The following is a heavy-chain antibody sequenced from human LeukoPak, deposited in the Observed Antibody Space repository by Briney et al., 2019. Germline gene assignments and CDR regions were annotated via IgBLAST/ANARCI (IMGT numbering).Heavy chain of an antibody. CDR3: ARVVAVNTTVNTYYYYYMDV. CDR2: ISSSGSTI. D-gene: IGHD4-17*01. J-gene: IGHJ6*03. Sequence: GGSLRLSCAASGFTFSDYYMSWIRQAPGKGLEWVSYISSSGSTIYYADSVKGRFTISRDNAKNTLYLQMNSLRAEDTAVYYCARVVAVNTTVNTYYYYYMDVWGKGTTVTVSS. V-gene: IGHV3-11*04. CDR1: GFTFSDYY.